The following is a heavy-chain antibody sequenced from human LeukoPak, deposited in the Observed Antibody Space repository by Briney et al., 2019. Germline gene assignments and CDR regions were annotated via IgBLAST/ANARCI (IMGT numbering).Heavy chain of an antibody. CDR3: ARDRNNRTPFED. CDR2: INSDGSTT. V-gene: IGHV3-74*01. Sequence: GGYLRLSCAASGFTFSSYWMHWVRHAPGKGLVWVSRINSDGSTTNYADSVKGRFTISRDNAKNTLYLQMNHLRAEDTAVYYCARDRNNRTPFEDWGQGTLVTVSS. J-gene: IGHJ4*02. CDR1: GFTFSSYW. D-gene: IGHD1-14*01.